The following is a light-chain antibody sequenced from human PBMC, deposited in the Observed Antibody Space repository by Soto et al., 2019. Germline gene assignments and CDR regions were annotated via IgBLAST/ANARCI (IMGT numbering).Light chain of an antibody. Sequence: QLVLTQSPSASASLGASVKLTCTLSSGHSSYAIAWHQQQPGKGPRYLMKLNSDGSHSKGDGIPERFSGSSSGAERYLTISSLQSEDEADYYCQTWGTGTPVFGTGTKLTVL. CDR1: SGHSSYA. CDR2: LNSDGSH. J-gene: IGLJ1*01. V-gene: IGLV4-69*01. CDR3: QTWGTGTPV.